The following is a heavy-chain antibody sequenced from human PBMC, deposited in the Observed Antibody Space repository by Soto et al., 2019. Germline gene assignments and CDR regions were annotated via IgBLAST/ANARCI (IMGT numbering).Heavy chain of an antibody. V-gene: IGHV4-59*01. J-gene: IGHJ5*02. D-gene: IGHD2-15*01. Sequence: PSETLSLTCSVSGDSMSSYFWSWIRQPPGKGLEWIGYISYSGGTNYNPSLKSRVTISVDTSKRQFSLKLRSVTAADTAVYYCATLVVVAATGWFDPWGQGTLVTVSS. CDR3: ATLVVVAATGWFDP. CDR2: ISYSGGT. CDR1: GDSMSSYF.